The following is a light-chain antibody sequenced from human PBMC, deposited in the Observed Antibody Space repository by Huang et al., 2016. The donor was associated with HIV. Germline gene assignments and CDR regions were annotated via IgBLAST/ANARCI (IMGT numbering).Light chain of an antibody. Sequence: DIVMTQTPLSLSVPPRQPASISCKSSQSLLHSDGETYLYWYLNKPGQFPPLLIYEVSNRFSGVPDRVSGSGSGTDFTLRISRVEAEDVGVYYCMQRTQRPLTFGGGTKVEIK. CDR2: EVS. CDR3: MQRTQRPLT. V-gene: IGKV2D-29*02. J-gene: IGKJ4*01. CDR1: QSLLHSDGETY.